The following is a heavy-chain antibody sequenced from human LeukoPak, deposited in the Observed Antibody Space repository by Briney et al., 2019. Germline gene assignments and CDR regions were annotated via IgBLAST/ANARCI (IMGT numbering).Heavy chain of an antibody. Sequence: QPGGSLRLSCAASGFTFSSYAMSWVRQAPGKGLEWVSAISGSGGSTYYADSVKGRFTISRDNAKNSLYLQMNSLRAEDTAVYYCARAPITIFGVVNECFDCWGQGTLVTVSS. CDR2: ISGSGGST. CDR3: ARAPITIFGVVNECFDC. D-gene: IGHD3-3*01. CDR1: GFTFSSYA. J-gene: IGHJ4*02. V-gene: IGHV3-23*01.